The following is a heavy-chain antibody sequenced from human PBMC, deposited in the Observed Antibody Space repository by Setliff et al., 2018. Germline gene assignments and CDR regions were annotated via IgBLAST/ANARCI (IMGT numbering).Heavy chain of an antibody. CDR3: AKGDGGYPSDS. J-gene: IGHJ4*02. V-gene: IGHV4-59*02. CDR1: GGSVSSDY. D-gene: IGHD2-15*01. Sequence: SETLSLTCSVSGGSVSSDYWSWIRQPPGKGLEWIGYMYDSGRTNYNPSLKSRVTISIDKSKNQFSLSLTSVTAADTAVYYCAKGDGGYPSDSWGQGILVTSPQ. CDR2: MYDSGRT.